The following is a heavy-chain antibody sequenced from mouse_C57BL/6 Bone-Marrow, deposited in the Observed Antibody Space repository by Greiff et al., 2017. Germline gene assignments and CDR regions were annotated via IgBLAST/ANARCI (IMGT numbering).Heavy chain of an antibody. CDR2: IYPGGGYT. D-gene: IGHD2-3*01. CDR1: GYTFTNYW. J-gene: IGHJ3*01. V-gene: IGHV1-63*01. Sequence: VQLQESGAELVRPGTSVKVSCKASGYTFTNYWIGWAKQRPGHGLEWIGDIYPGGGYTNYNEKFKGKATLTADKSSSTAYMQFSSLTSEDSAIYYCAREDDGYLPFAYWGQGTLVTVSA. CDR3: AREDDGYLPFAY.